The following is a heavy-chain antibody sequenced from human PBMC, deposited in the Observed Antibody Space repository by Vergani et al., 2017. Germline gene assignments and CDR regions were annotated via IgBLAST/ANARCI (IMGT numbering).Heavy chain of an antibody. Sequence: EVQLVESGGGLVQPGGSLRLSCAASGFTFSDHYMDWVRQAPGKGLEWVGRTRNKANSYTTEYAASVKGRFTISRDDSKNSLYLQMNSLKIEGTAVYYCARLGYCSSTTCRQAFDIWGQGTMVTVSS. CDR1: GFTFSDHY. D-gene: IGHD2-2*01. CDR2: TRNKANSYTT. V-gene: IGHV3-72*01. CDR3: ARLGYCSSTTCRQAFDI. J-gene: IGHJ3*02.